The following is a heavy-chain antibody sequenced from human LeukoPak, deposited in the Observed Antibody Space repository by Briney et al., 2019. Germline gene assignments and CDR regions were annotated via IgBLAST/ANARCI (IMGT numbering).Heavy chain of an antibody. CDR2: ISDSGTTI. CDR1: GFSFSDFY. D-gene: IGHD3-10*01. Sequence: QPGGSLRLSCTASGFSFSDFYMTWIRQAPGKGLEWVSYISDSGTTIIYADSVKGRFTISRDNAKNSLYLQMNSLRADDTAVYYCATWAFGSRRNEDYWGQGTLVTVSS. CDR3: ATWAFGSRRNEDY. V-gene: IGHV3-11*01. J-gene: IGHJ4*02.